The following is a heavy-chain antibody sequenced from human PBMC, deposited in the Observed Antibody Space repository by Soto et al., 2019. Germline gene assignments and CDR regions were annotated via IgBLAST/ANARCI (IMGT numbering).Heavy chain of an antibody. CDR2: IYYSGST. CDR1: GGSISSYY. J-gene: IGHJ4*02. Sequence: PSETLSLTCTVSGGSISSYYWSWIRQPPGKGLEWIGYIYYSGSTNYNPSLKSRVTISVDTSKNQFSLKLSSVTAADTAVYYCARAWGEAFDYWGQGTLVTSP. D-gene: IGHD3-16*01. V-gene: IGHV4-59*01. CDR3: ARAWGEAFDY.